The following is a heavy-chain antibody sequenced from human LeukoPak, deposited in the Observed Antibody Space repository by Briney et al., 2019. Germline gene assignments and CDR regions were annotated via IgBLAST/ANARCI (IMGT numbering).Heavy chain of an antibody. J-gene: IGHJ4*02. CDR3: ARDPVPADSGWYLHFDY. CDR1: EYTYTSYY. V-gene: IGHV1-46*01. Sequence: GASVKVSCKASEYTYTSYYMHWVRQAPGQGLEWMGIINPSGGSTSYAQKFQGRVTMTRDTSTSTVYMELSSLRSEDTAVYYCARDPVPADSGWYLHFDYWGQGTLVTVSS. CDR2: INPSGGST. D-gene: IGHD6-19*01.